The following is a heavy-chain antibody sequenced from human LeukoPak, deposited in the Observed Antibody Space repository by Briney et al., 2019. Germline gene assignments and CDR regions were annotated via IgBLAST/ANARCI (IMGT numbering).Heavy chain of an antibody. Sequence: PGGSLRLSCAASGFTFSSYAMSWVRQAPGKGLEWVSGINDSGDSTNYADSVKGRFTISRDNSKNTLYLHMNSLRAEDTAVYYCAKDRGSIAVAGDYYFDYWGQGTLVTVSS. CDR3: AKDRGSIAVAGDYYFDY. D-gene: IGHD6-19*01. CDR2: INDSGDST. J-gene: IGHJ4*02. CDR1: GFTFSSYA. V-gene: IGHV3-23*01.